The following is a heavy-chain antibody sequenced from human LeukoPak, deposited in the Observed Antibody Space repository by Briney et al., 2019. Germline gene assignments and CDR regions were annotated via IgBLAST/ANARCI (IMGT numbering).Heavy chain of an antibody. CDR2: IRFDGSKE. V-gene: IGHV3-30*02. CDR1: GFTLSTYG. CDR3: ARDSGSYFDY. D-gene: IGHD1-26*01. Sequence: GGSLRLSCAASGFTLSTYGMHWVRQASGKGLEWVAFIRFDGSKEYYADSVKGRFTISRDNSKNTLYLQMNSLRDEDTAVYYCARDSGSYFDYWGQGTLVTVSS. J-gene: IGHJ4*02.